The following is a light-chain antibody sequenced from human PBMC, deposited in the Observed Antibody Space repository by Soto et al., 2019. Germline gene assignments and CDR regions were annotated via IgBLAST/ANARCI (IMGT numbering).Light chain of an antibody. V-gene: IGKV3-20*01. CDR1: QSVSRR. CDR2: GAS. Sequence: EIVLTQSPGTLSLSAGGRASLSCRASQSVSRRLAWYQHRPGQSPRLLISGASMRASGVPVRFSGSGSGTDFTLTISRLEPEDFAVYYCQHYGETPITFGLGTRLEI. J-gene: IGKJ5*01. CDR3: QHYGETPIT.